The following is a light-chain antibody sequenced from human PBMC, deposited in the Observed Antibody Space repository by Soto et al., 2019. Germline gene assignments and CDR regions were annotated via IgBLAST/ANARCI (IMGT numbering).Light chain of an antibody. V-gene: IGKV1-33*01. CDR3: QQSYSTPLT. CDR1: QDISNY. Sequence: DIQMTQSPSSLSASVGDRVTITCQASQDISNYLNWYQQKPGKAPKLLIYDASNLETGVPSRFSGSGSGTDFTFTISSLQPEDIATYYCQQSYSTPLTFGGGNKVEIK. J-gene: IGKJ4*01. CDR2: DAS.